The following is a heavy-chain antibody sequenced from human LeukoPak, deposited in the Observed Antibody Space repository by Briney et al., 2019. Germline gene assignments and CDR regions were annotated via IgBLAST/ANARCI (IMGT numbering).Heavy chain of an antibody. CDR2: ISYIGST. V-gene: IGHV4-59*11. D-gene: IGHD4-17*01. CDR3: ARDLVTVTKGFDI. CDR1: GDSFSSHY. J-gene: IGHJ3*02. Sequence: SETLSPTCAVSGDSFSSHYWTWIRQPPGKGLEWIGYISYIGSTNYNPSLKSRVTISIDTSKSQFSLKLSSVTAADTAVYYCARDLVTVTKGFDIWGQGTMVSISS.